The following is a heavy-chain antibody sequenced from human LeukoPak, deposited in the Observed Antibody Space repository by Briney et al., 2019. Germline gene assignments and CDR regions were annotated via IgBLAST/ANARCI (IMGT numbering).Heavy chain of an antibody. D-gene: IGHD3-10*01. CDR1: GYTFTSYW. J-gene: IGHJ4*02. CDR3: VRHYASGQDY. Sequence: GESLKISCKASGYTFTSYWISWVRHTPGKGLEWMARIDPRDSFTRYGPSFEGHVTISSDKSIHTAYLHWSSLKASDTATYYCVRHYASGQDYWGQGTLVTVSS. V-gene: IGHV5-10-1*01. CDR2: IDPRDSFT.